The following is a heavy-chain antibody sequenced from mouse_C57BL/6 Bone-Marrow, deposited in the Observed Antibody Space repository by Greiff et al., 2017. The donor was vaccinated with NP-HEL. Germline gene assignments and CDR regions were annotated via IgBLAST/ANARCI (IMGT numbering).Heavy chain of an antibody. CDR2: IDPSDSYT. D-gene: IGHD2-2*01. CDR3: ARSRSTMVTSWFAY. J-gene: IGHJ3*01. CDR1: GYTFTSYW. Sequence: VQLQQPGAELVMPGASVKLSCKASGYTFTSYWMHWVKQRPGQGLEWIGEIDPSDSYTNYNQKFKGKSTLTVDKSSSTACMQLSSLTSEDSAVYYCARSRSTMVTSWFAYWGQGTLVTVSA. V-gene: IGHV1-69*01.